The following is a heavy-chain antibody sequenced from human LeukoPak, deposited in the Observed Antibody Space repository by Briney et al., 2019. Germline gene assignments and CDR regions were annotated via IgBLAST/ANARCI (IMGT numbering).Heavy chain of an antibody. CDR3: ARSFYNTGGWFDP. J-gene: IGHJ5*02. Sequence: SETLSLTCSVSGGSMSSYYWSWIRQSPGKGLEWIGYIYHSGSTDYNSSLKSRVTISVDTSKNQFSLKLSSVTDADTAMYYCARSFYNTGGWFDPWGQGTLVTVSS. D-gene: IGHD5-24*01. CDR2: IYHSGST. V-gene: IGHV4-59*08. CDR1: GGSMSSYY.